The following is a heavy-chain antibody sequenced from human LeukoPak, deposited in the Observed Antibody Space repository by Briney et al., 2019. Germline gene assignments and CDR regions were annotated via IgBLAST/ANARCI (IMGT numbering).Heavy chain of an antibody. CDR2: IYHSGST. Sequence: SETLSLTCTVSGGSISSFYWSWIRQPPGKGLEWSGYIYHSGSTNYNPSLMSRVTISIDTSKNQFSLNLSSVTAADTAVYYCARDWYYHASGIRFDGFDFWGQGTMVTVSS. V-gene: IGHV4-59*01. J-gene: IGHJ3*01. CDR3: ARDWYYHASGIRFDGFDF. D-gene: IGHD3-10*01. CDR1: GGSISSFY.